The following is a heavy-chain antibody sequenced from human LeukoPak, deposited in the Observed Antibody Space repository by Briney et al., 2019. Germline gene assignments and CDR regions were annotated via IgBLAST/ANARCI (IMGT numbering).Heavy chain of an antibody. D-gene: IGHD3-10*01. V-gene: IGHV3-7*01. CDR2: IKQDGSEK. CDR3: ARVGLLWFGESPGLDY. CDR1: GFTFSCYW. J-gene: IGHJ4*02. Sequence: GGSLRLSCAASGFTFSCYWMTWVRQAPGKGLEWVANIKQDGSEKYYVDSVKGRFTISRDNAKNSLYLQMNSLRAEDTAVYYRARVGLLWFGESPGLDYWGQGTLVTVSS.